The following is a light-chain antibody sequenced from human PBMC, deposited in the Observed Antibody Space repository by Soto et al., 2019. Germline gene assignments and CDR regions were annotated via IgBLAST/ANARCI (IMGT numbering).Light chain of an antibody. V-gene: IGLV2-14*01. CDR1: SSDVGGYNF. J-gene: IGLJ1*01. CDR3: RSYTTSSTLV. CDR2: EVN. Sequence: QSVLTQPASVSGSPGQSIIISCTGTSSDVGGYNFVSWYQQYPGTAPKAMIYEVNNRPSGVSDRFSGSKSGNTASLTISGLQAEDEADYYCRSYTTSSTLVVGTGTKVTVL.